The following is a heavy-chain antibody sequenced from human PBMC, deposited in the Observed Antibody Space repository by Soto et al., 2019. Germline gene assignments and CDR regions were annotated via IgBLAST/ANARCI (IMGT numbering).Heavy chain of an antibody. D-gene: IGHD2-21*02. J-gene: IGHJ4*02. CDR1: GVSVRSYT. CDR3: ARDGMTTGDT. CDR2: VFSSVSA. Sequence: QLQLQESGPGQVRPSETLSLTCIVSGVSVRSYTWSWVRQPANNGLEWIGRVFSSVSATYNPSLKSRVSISMDTPENRISLKLDSVTAADAGVYLCARDGMTTGDTWGPGTLVTVSS. V-gene: IGHV4-4*07.